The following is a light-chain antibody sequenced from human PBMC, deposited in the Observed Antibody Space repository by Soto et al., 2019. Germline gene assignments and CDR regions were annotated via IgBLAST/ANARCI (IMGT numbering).Light chain of an antibody. CDR2: DAS. J-gene: IGKJ4*01. V-gene: IGKV3-11*01. Sequence: EIVLTQSPATLSLSPGERGTLSCRASQSVGINLAWYQQKPGQPPRLLINDASNRATGIPARFSGSGSGTDFTLTISSLEPEDSGIYFCQQRSNWPPLTFGGGTRVELK. CDR1: QSVGIN. CDR3: QQRSNWPPLT.